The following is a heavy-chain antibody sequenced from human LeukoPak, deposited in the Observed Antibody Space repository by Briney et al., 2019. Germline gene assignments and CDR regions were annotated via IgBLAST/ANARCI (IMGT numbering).Heavy chain of an antibody. CDR1: GGSISSSYDQ. D-gene: IGHD5-18*01. J-gene: IGHJ4*02. CDR2: IYYSGSS. Sequence: SETLSLTCAVSGGSISSSYDQWVWIRQPPGKGLEWIGSIYYSGSSHNSPSLKSRVTISFDTSKNQFSLKLTSVTAADAAIYYCAKRDTGDFHHWGQGTLVTVSS. V-gene: IGHV4-39*01. CDR3: AKRDTGDFHH.